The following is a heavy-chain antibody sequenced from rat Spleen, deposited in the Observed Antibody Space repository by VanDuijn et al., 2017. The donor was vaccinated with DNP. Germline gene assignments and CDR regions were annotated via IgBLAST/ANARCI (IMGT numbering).Heavy chain of an antibody. CDR2: MSPTTRSS. Sequence: EVQLVESGGGLVXXXRSXXLSCVAXXFSXXXYDXXXVRXXPSRCREWGVCMSPTTRSSYNRDSVRGRFPVSRDDSTSTLYQQMDSLRSEDTATYYCTRGGTYYFDYWGQGVLVTVSS. J-gene: IGHJ2*01. V-gene: IGHV5-27*01. CDR3: TRGGTYYFDY. D-gene: IGHD4-3*01. CDR1: XFSXXXYD.